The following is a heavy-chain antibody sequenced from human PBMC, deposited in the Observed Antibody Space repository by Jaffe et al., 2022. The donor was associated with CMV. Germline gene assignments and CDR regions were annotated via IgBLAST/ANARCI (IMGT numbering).Heavy chain of an antibody. CDR2: ISYDGSNK. CDR1: GFTFSSYG. D-gene: IGHD3-22*01. V-gene: IGHV3-30*03. CDR3: AVGAYDTPVSAFDI. Sequence: QVQLVESGGGVVQPGRSLRLSCAASGFTFSSYGMHWVRQAPGKGLEWVAVISYDGSNKYYADSVKGRFTISRDNSKNTLYLQMNSLRAEDTAVYYCAVGAYDTPVSAFDIWGQGTMVTVSS. J-gene: IGHJ3*02.